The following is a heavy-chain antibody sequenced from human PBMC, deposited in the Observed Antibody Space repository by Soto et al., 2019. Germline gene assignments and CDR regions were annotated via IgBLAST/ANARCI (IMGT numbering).Heavy chain of an antibody. V-gene: IGHV4-59*01. CDR1: RGSISSYY. D-gene: IGHD3-10*01. Sequence: LSLTCSVSRGSISSYYWSWVRQPPGKGLEWIGFIHRTGSTKYNPSLESRVTISVDTSQNQLSLRLSSVTAADTAAYYCARESAGSGKNNWFDPWGQGILVTVS. J-gene: IGHJ5*02. CDR3: ARESAGSGKNNWFDP. CDR2: IHRTGST.